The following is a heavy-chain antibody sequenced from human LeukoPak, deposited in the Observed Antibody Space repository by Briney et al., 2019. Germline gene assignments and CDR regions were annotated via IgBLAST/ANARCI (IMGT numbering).Heavy chain of an antibody. D-gene: IGHD2-2*01. CDR1: GYTFTNYG. CDR2: ISAYNGNT. CDR3: ARVLAYCSSTSCHDY. Sequence: ASVKVSCKASGYTFTNYGVSWVRQAPGQGLEWMGWISAYNGNTDYAQKFQGRVTITTDTSTSTAYMELRSLRSDDTAVYYCARVLAYCSSTSCHDYWGQGTLVTVSS. J-gene: IGHJ4*02. V-gene: IGHV1-18*01.